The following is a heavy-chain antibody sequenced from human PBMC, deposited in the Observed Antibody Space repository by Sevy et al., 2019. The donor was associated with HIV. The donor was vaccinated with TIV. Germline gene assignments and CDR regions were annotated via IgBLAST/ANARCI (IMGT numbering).Heavy chain of an antibody. D-gene: IGHD1-20*01. CDR1: GGSISGYY. CDR2: ISYSGST. J-gene: IGHJ4*02. CDR3: ARRRVITGTFDY. Sequence: SETLSLTCTVSGGSISGYYWSWIRQPPGKGLEWIGYISYSGSTNYNPSLKSRVTISVATSKNEFSLKLSSVTAADTAVYYCARRRVITGTFDYWGQGTLVTVSS. V-gene: IGHV4-59*01.